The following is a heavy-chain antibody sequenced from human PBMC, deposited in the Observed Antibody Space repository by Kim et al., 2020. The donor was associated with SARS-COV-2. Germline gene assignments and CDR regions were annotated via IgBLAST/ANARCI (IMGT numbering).Heavy chain of an antibody. V-gene: IGHV3-33*01. J-gene: IGHJ6*02. CDR3: ARAAYCGGDCSYFYYGVDV. D-gene: IGHD2-21*02. Sequence: GGSLRLSCAASGYTFSSNGMHWVRQAPGKGLEWVAVIWHDGSNKYYADSVKGRFTISRDNSKNTLYLQMNSLRAGDTAVYYCARAAYCGGDCSYFYYGVDVGGQGTTVTVSS. CDR2: IWHDGSNK. CDR1: GYTFSSNG.